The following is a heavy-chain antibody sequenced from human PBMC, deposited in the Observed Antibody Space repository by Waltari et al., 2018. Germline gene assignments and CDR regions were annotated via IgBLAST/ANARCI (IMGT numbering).Heavy chain of an antibody. Sequence: QVQLKESGPGLVKPSGTLCLACDVSGGSFSSNDWWSWVRQPPGKGLEWIGEIHHSGSTKYNPSLKSRLLMSVDTSKSQISLTMKSVTAADTAVYYCARGFDGWPFDYWGQGTLVIVSS. CDR1: GGSFSSNDW. J-gene: IGHJ4*02. D-gene: IGHD6-19*01. CDR3: ARGFDGWPFDY. V-gene: IGHV4-4*02. CDR2: IHHSGST.